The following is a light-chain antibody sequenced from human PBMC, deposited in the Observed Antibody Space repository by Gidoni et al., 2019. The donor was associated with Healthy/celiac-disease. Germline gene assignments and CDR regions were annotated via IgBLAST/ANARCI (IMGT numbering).Light chain of an antibody. V-gene: IGLV1-40*01. CDR2: GNS. CDR3: QSYDSSLSCVV. J-gene: IGLJ2*01. Sequence: QSVLTPPPSVSWSPGKVVTISCTGSSSTIGAGYDVHCYQQLPGTAPNPLLYGNSHRPSGVPDRFSGSNSGTSASLAITGLQAEDEAEYYCQSYDSSLSCVVFGGGTKLTVL. CDR1: SSTIGAGYD.